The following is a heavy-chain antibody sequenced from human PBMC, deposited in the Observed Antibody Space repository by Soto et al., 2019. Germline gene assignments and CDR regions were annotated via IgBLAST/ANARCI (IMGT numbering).Heavy chain of an antibody. J-gene: IGHJ6*02. CDR2: IYYSGST. CDR3: ARDEYGSRMDV. Sequence: SETLCLTCTVSGGSISSYDLSWIRQPPGKGLEWIGYIYYSGSTNYNPSLKSRVTISVDTSKNQFSLKLSSVTAADTAVYYCARDEYGSRMDVWGQGTTVTVSS. V-gene: IGHV4-59*01. D-gene: IGHD3-10*01. CDR1: GGSISSYD.